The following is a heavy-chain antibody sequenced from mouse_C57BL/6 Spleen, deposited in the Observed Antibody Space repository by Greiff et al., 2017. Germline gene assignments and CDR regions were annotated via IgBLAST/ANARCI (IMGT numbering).Heavy chain of an antibody. V-gene: IGHV1-80*01. CDR3: ARRTAQATGFAY. CDR1: GYAFSSYW. Sequence: LQESGAELVKPGASVKISCKASGYAFSSYWMNWVKQRPGKGLEWIGQIYPGDGDTNSNGKFKGKATLTADKSSSTAYMQLSSLTSEDSAVYFCARRTAQATGFAYWGQGTLVTVSA. D-gene: IGHD3-2*02. J-gene: IGHJ3*01. CDR2: IYPGDGDT.